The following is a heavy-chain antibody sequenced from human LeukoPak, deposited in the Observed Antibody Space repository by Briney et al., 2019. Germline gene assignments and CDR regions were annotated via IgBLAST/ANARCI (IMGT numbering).Heavy chain of an antibody. J-gene: IGHJ4*02. CDR2: IYYSGST. V-gene: IGHV4-39*07. D-gene: IGHD3-3*01. Sequence: LRLSCAASGFTFSSYEMNWVRQPPGKGLEWIGSIYYSGSTYYNPSLKSRVTISVDTSKNQFSLKLSSVTAADTAVYYCARGDYDFWSGYYNIRPHFDYWGQGTLVTVSS. CDR1: GFTFSSYE. CDR3: ARGDYDFWSGYYNIRPHFDY.